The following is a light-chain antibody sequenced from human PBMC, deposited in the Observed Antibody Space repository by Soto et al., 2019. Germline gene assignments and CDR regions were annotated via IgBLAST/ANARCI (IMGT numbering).Light chain of an antibody. CDR1: QSVSGY. V-gene: IGKV3-11*01. CDR3: QQRSKWPLT. Sequence: EIVLTQSPATLSLSPGETATLSCRASQSVSGYIGWYQQKPGQAPRLLIYADSNRATGIPARFSGSGSGTDFTLTISSLEPEDFSVYYCQQRSKWPLTFGGGTKVDIK. J-gene: IGKJ4*01. CDR2: ADS.